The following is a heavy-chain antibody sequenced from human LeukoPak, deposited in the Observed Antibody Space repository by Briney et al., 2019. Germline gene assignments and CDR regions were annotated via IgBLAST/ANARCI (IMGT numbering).Heavy chain of an antibody. CDR2: IYHSGST. Sequence: SETLSLTCTVSGCSISSSSYYWGWIRQPPGKGLEWIGYIYHSGSTYYNPSLKSRVTISVDRSKNQFSLKLSSVTAADTAVYYCARSLMTPYYFDYWGQGTLVTVSS. CDR3: ARSLMTPYYFDY. J-gene: IGHJ4*02. V-gene: IGHV4-30-2*01. D-gene: IGHD2-8*01. CDR1: GCSISSSSYY.